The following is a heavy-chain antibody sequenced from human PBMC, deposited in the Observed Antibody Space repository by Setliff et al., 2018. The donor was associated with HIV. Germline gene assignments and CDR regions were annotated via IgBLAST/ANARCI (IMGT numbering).Heavy chain of an antibody. CDR2: INQSGGI. Sequence: SETLSLTCTVSGGSIRTGAYYWGWIRQPPGKGLEWIGGINQSGGINYNPSLKSRVTISIDTSKNQFSLNLNSVTAADTAVYYCARGLPATNGVWIDYWGQGTLVTVSS. D-gene: IGHD2-8*01. CDR1: GGSIRTGAYY. CDR3: ARGLPATNGVWIDY. V-gene: IGHV4-39*07. J-gene: IGHJ4*02.